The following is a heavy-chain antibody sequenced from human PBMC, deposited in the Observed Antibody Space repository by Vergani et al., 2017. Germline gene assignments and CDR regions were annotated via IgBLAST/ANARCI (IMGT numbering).Heavy chain of an antibody. CDR1: GGSISSGGYS. V-gene: IGHV4-30-2*01. D-gene: IGHD3-10*01. J-gene: IGHJ4*02. CDR2: IYHSGST. Sequence: QLQLQESGSGLVKPSQTLSLTCAVSGGSISSGGYSWSWIRQPPGKGLEWIGYIYHSGSTYYNPSLKSRVTISVYRSKNQFSLKLSSVTAADTAVYYCARGAMVRGVIVSIDYWGQGTLVTVSS. CDR3: ARGAMVRGVIVSIDY.